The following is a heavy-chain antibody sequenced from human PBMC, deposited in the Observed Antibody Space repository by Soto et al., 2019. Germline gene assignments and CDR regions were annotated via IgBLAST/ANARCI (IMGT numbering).Heavy chain of an antibody. J-gene: IGHJ2*01. CDR1: GFTFRNYG. V-gene: IGHV3-33*01. CDR2: IWYDGSKN. Sequence: PGGSLRLSCAASGFTFRNYGMHWVRQAPGKGLEWMAVIWYDGSKNQFADSVKGRFTVSRDNSKNMLYLEVNSLRVEDTAVYYCARDRNWGGDGYLDLWGRGTRVTVSS. CDR3: ARDRNWGGDGYLDL. D-gene: IGHD7-27*01.